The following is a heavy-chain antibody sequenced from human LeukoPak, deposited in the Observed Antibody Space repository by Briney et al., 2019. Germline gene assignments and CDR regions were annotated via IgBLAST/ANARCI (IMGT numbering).Heavy chain of an antibody. V-gene: IGHV4-4*02. Sequence: PSETLSLTCAVSGGSISSSNWWSWVRQPPGKGLEWIGEIYHSGSTNYNPSLKSRVTISVDTSKNQFSLKLSSVTAADTAVYYCARGGWWLVIYYGMDVWGQGTTVTVSS. CDR3: ARGGWWLVIYYGMDV. CDR1: GGSISSSNW. D-gene: IGHD6-19*01. J-gene: IGHJ6*02. CDR2: IYHSGST.